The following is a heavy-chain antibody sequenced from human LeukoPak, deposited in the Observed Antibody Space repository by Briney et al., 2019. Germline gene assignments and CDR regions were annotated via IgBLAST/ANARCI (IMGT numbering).Heavy chain of an antibody. CDR2: INHSGST. V-gene: IGHV4-34*01. CDR1: GGSFSGYY. D-gene: IGHD3-9*01. J-gene: IGHJ5*02. Sequence: SETLSLTCAVYGGSFSGYYWSWIRQPPGKGLEWIGEINHSGSTNYNPSLKSRVTTSVDTSKNQFSLKLSSVTAADTAVYYCARGTLRYFDWLLNWFDPWGQGTLVTVSS. CDR3: ARGTLRYFDWLLNWFDP.